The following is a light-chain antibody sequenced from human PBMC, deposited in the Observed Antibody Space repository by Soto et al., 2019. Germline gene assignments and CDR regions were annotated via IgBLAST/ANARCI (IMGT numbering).Light chain of an antibody. CDR3: QQYGHSPRT. V-gene: IGKV3-20*01. J-gene: IGKJ1*01. Sequence: EIVLTQSPGTLSLSPGERATLSCRASQSVSSSYLAWYQQKPGQAPRLLVYGASSRATGIPDRFTGSGSGTDFTLTISRLEPEDVALYYCQQYGHSPRTFGQGTKVEIK. CDR2: GAS. CDR1: QSVSSSY.